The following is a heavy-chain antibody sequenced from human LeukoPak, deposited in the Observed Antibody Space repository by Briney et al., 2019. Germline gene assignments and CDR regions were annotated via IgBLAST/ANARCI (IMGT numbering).Heavy chain of an antibody. CDR3: ARAVVVVPAAILSYYYYYMDV. CDR1: GYTFTSYG. J-gene: IGHJ6*03. D-gene: IGHD2-2*02. Sequence: ASVKVSCKASGYTFTSYGISWVRQAPGQGLEWMGWISAYNGNTNYAQKLQGRVTMTTDTSTSTAYMELRSLRSDDTAVYYCARAVVVVPAAILSYYYYYMDVWGKGTTVTVSS. CDR2: ISAYNGNT. V-gene: IGHV1-18*01.